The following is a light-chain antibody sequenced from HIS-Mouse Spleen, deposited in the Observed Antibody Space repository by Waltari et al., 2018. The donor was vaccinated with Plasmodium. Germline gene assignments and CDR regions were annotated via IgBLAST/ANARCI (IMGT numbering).Light chain of an antibody. CDR2: AAS. CDR3: QQNYNTWT. J-gene: IGKJ1*01. Sequence: DIQMTQSPYSLSASVGARVTITCRASQSISSYLNWYQQKPGKAPKLLIYAASSLQSGVPSRFSGSGSGTDFTLTISSLQPEDFATYYCQQNYNTWTFGQGTKVEVK. CDR1: QSISSY. V-gene: IGKV1-39*01.